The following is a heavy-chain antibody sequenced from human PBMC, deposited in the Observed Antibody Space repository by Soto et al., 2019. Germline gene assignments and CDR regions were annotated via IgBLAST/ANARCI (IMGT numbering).Heavy chain of an antibody. V-gene: IGHV3-23*01. D-gene: IGHD2-2*01. CDR3: ARYIPGVRYYGMDV. J-gene: IGHJ6*02. CDR2: ISYSGDAT. CDR1: GFTFSSNA. Sequence: GGSLRLSCAASGFTFSSNAMSWVRQAPGKGLEWVSAISYSGDATYYADSVKGRFTISRDNSGNTLFLEMYSLRAEDTAVYYCARYIPGVRYYGMDVWGQGTTVTVSS.